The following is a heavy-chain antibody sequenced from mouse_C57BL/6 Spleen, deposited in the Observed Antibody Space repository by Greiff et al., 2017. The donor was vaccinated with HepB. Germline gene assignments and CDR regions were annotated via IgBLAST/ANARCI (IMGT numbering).Heavy chain of an antibody. CDR1: GYTFTDYY. J-gene: IGHJ2*01. CDR2: IYPGSGNT. D-gene: IGHD1-1*01. Sequence: QVQLQQSGAELVRPGASVKLSCKASGYTFTDYYINWVKQRPGQGLEWIARIYPGSGNTYYNEKFKGKATLTAEKSSSTAYMQLSSLTSEDSAVYFCARERYYYGSSPHYFDYWGQGTTLTVSS. V-gene: IGHV1-76*01. CDR3: ARERYYYGSSPHYFDY.